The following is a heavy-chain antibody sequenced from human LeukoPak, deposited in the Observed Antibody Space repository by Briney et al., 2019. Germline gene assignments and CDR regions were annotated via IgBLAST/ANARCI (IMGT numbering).Heavy chain of an antibody. CDR1: GYTFTDYY. D-gene: IGHD2-2*01. V-gene: IGHV1-2*02. J-gene: IGHJ4*02. CDR3: ARANFLYCSSSTCLFDY. Sequence: ASVKVSCKASGYTFTDYYMHWVRQAPGQGFEWMGWINPNDGDTNYAQKFQGRVTMTRDMSISTAHMEVSRLRSDDTAVYYCARANFLYCSSSTCLFDYWGQGTLVTVSS. CDR2: INPNDGDT.